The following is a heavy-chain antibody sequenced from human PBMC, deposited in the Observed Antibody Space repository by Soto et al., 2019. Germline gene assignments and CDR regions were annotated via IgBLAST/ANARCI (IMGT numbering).Heavy chain of an antibody. J-gene: IGHJ6*02. D-gene: IGHD3-16*02. CDR1: GGSISSSRCH. Sequence: PSETLSLTCTVSGGSISSSRCHWGWIRQPPGKGLEWIACIKYSGTTYYNPSLKSRVTISVDTSKNQFSLKLSSVTAADTAVYYCARVRLVYDYVWGSYPNYYGMDVWGQGTTVTVS. CDR2: IKYSGTT. CDR3: ARVRLVYDYVWGSYPNYYGMDV. V-gene: IGHV4-39*07.